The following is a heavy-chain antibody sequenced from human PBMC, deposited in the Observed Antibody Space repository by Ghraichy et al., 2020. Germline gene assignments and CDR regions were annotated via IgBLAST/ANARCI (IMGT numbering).Heavy chain of an antibody. CDR1: GFTFSSYA. V-gene: IGHV3-23*01. CDR3: ATGDSSGYYTLPDYYYYYGMDV. Sequence: GESLNISCAASGFTFSSYAMSWVRQAPGKGLEWVSAISGSGGSTYYADSVKGRFTISRDNSKNTLYLQMNSLRAEDTVVYYCATGDSSGYYTLPDYYYYYGMDVWGQGTTVTVSS. J-gene: IGHJ6*02. CDR2: ISGSGGST. D-gene: IGHD3-22*01.